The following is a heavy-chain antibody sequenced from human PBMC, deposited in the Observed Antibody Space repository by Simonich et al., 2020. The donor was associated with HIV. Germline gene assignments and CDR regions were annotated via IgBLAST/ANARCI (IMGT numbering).Heavy chain of an antibody. CDR3: ARLTAGGLGEYFQH. J-gene: IGHJ1*01. CDR1: GGSFRGYY. Sequence: QVQLQQWGAGLLKPSETLSLTCAVYGGSFRGYYGSWIRQPPGKGLEWNVEINHSGSTNDNPSLKSRVTISVDTSKNQFSRKLSSLTAADTAGYDGARLTAGGLGEYFQHWGQGTLVTVSS. V-gene: IGHV4-34*01. D-gene: IGHD6-13*01. CDR2: INHSGST.